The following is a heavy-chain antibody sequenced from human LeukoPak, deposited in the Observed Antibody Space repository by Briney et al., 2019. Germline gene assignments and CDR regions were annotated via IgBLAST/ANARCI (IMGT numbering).Heavy chain of an antibody. V-gene: IGHV4-61*01. CDR1: GGSVRSRTYY. J-gene: IGHJ4*02. CDR3: ASSSGYDYPYYFDY. D-gene: IGHD5-12*01. Sequence: SEPLSLTCSVSGGSVRSRTYYGSWIRQPPGKGLQWIGYVYYSGSANYNPSLKSPVTILLYTSNTLFSLNATSVTADDTAVYYCASSSGYDYPYYFDYWGQGMLVTVSS. CDR2: VYYSGSA.